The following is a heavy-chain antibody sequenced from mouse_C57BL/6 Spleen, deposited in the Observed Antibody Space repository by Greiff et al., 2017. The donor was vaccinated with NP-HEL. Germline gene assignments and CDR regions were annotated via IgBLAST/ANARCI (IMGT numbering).Heavy chain of an antibody. CDR2: ISNGGGRT. D-gene: IGHD1-1*01. J-gene: IGHJ3*01. CDR1: GFTFSDYY. CDR3: ARHESTTTFAY. Sequence: EVQVVESGGGLVQPGGSLKLSCAASGFTFSDYYMYWVRQTPEKRLEWVAYISNGGGRTYYPDTVKGRFTISRDNAKNTLYLKMSRLKSEDTAMYYCARHESTTTFAYWGQGTLVTVSA. V-gene: IGHV5-12*01.